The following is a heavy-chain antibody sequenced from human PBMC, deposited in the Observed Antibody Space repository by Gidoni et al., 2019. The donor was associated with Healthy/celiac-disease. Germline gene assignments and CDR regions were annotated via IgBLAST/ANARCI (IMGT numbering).Heavy chain of an antibody. V-gene: IGHV1-69*04. CDR3: ARDREKNWFDP. Sequence: VQLVQSVAEVKKPGSSVRVSCLPACGTFSRDAISWVRQAPGQGLEWRGRISPILGIENYAQKSKGRDTITAEKSTGTAYMELSSLGSEDTAVYYCARDREKNWFDPWGQGTLVTVSS. J-gene: IGHJ5*02. CDR1: CGTFSRDA. CDR2: ISPILGIE.